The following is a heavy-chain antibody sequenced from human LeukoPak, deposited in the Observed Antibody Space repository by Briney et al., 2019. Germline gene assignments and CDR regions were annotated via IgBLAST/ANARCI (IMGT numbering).Heavy chain of an antibody. CDR1: GFTFSSHA. CDR3: ARAGCNNIHCYVKDY. Sequence: PGGALRLSCASSGFTFSSHAMTSVRQATGKVLEWVSATDDCRDITIYVDSVKGRFTVSRDNARNIFYLQMNSLRAEDMAVYLCARAGCNNIHCYVKDYWGQGTLVTVSS. J-gene: IGHJ4*02. V-gene: IGHV3-23*02. D-gene: IGHD3-10*02. CDR2: TDDCRDIT.